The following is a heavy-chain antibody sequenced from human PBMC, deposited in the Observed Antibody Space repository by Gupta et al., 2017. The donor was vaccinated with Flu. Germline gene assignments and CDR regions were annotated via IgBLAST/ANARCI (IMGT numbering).Heavy chain of an antibody. CDR1: GYTYTGYY. V-gene: IGHV1-2*02. D-gene: IGHD6-19*01. CDR3: AREVAGGLAY. CDR2: INTNSGGT. J-gene: IGHJ4*02. Sequence: QVQLVQSGAEVKKPGASVKVSCKASGYTYTGYYMHWVRQAPGKGFEWRGWINTNSGGTNYAQKVQGRVTMTGDTSISTAYMELSRLRSDDTAVYYCAREVAGGLAYWGQGTLVTVSS.